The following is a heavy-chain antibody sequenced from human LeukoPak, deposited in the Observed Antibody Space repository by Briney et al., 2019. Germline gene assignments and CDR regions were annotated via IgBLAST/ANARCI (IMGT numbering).Heavy chain of an antibody. D-gene: IGHD4-17*01. V-gene: IGHV3-23*01. Sequence: GGSLRLSCAASGFTFSNYAMTWVRQAPGKGLEWVSGISDSGGSTYYADSVKGRFTISRDNSKNTLYLQMNSLRAEDTAVYYCAKDSIWDYGDYEEWGQGTLVTVSS. J-gene: IGHJ4*02. CDR2: ISDSGGST. CDR1: GFTFSNYA. CDR3: AKDSIWDYGDYEE.